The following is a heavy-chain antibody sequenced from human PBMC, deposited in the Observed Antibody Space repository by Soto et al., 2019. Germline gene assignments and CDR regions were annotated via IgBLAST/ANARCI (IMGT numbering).Heavy chain of an antibody. CDR1: GFTFSSYG. V-gene: IGHV3-30*18. CDR2: ISYDGSNK. Sequence: GGSLRLSCAASGFTFSSYGMHWVHQAPGKGLEWVAVISYDGSNKYYADSVKGRFTISRDNSKNTLYLQMNSLRAEDTAVYYCAKQLVPAAMEGEWFDPWGQGTLVTVSS. D-gene: IGHD2-2*01. CDR3: AKQLVPAAMEGEWFDP. J-gene: IGHJ5*02.